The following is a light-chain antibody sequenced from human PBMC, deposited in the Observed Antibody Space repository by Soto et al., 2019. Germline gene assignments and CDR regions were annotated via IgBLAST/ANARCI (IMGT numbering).Light chain of an antibody. CDR2: AAS. Sequence: ERVVTQSPATLSVSPGAGATLSCRASETVSTNLAWYQQKPGQAPRLLIYAASTRATGVPARFSGSGSGTEFTLTISGLQSEDFAVYFCHQYENWPKTFGQGTKVDIK. V-gene: IGKV3-15*01. CDR3: HQYENWPKT. J-gene: IGKJ1*01. CDR1: ETVSTN.